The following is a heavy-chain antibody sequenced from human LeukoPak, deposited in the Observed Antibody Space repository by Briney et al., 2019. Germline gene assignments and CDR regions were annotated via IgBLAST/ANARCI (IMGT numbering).Heavy chain of an antibody. Sequence: SETLSLTCAVYGGSLSDYFWSWIRQPPGKGLEWIGYIYYSGSAKYNPSLKSRVTISVDTSKNQFSLKLSSVTAGDTAVYYCARAPGIAAAGTHFDFWGQGTLVTVSS. CDR2: IYYSGSA. V-gene: IGHV4-59*01. CDR3: ARAPGIAAAGTHFDF. CDR1: GGSLSDYF. D-gene: IGHD6-13*01. J-gene: IGHJ4*02.